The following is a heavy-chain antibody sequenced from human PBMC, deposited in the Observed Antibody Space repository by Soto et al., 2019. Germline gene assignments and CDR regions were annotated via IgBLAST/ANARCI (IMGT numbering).Heavy chain of an antibody. CDR3: ARVYCSSTSCYNDY. V-gene: IGHV4-30-4*01. CDR2: IYYSGST. D-gene: IGHD2-2*02. CDR1: GGSISSGDYY. J-gene: IGHJ4*02. Sequence: SETLSLTCTVSGGSISSGDYYWSWVRQPPGKGLEWIGYIYYSGSTYYNPSLKSRVTISVDTSKNQFSLKLSSVTAADTAVYYCARVYCSSTSCYNDYWGQGTLVTVSS.